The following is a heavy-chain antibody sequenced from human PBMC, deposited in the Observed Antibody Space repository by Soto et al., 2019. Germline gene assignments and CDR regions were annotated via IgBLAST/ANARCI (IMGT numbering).Heavy chain of an antibody. CDR2: ISAYNGDT. Sequence: ASVKVSCKASGYTFRSYGISWVRQAPGQGLEWVGWISAYNGDTHYAPKFQDRITLTTETSTDTAYMELRSLRLDDTAVYYRARGWGRYYDNSALIWFYWGQGSLVTVSS. CDR1: GYTFRSYG. D-gene: IGHD3-9*01. V-gene: IGHV1-18*04. CDR3: ARGWGRYYDNSALIWFY. J-gene: IGHJ4*02.